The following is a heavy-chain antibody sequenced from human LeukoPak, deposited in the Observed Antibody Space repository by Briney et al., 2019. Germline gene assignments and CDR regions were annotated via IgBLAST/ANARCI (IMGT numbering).Heavy chain of an antibody. Sequence: KPSETLSLTCAVYGGSFSGYYWSWIRQPPEKGLEWIGEINHSGSTNYNPSLKSRVTISVDTSKNQFSLKLSSMTAADTAVYYRAGRWNYYYGMDVWGQGTTVTVSS. CDR2: INHSGST. CDR3: AGRWNYYYGMDV. J-gene: IGHJ6*02. D-gene: IGHD4-23*01. V-gene: IGHV4-34*01. CDR1: GGSFSGYY.